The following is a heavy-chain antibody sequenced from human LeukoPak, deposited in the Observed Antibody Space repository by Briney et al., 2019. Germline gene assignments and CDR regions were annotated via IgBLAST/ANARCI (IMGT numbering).Heavy chain of an antibody. J-gene: IGHJ4*02. Sequence: GGSLRLSCAASGLIFSNYAMNWVRQASGKGLEWVSGITDSGRKTYYADSVKGRFSISRDNSKNTVYLQMSDLRAEDTAVYYCAKITKATTPNYWGQGTLVTVSS. CDR2: ITDSGRKT. CDR3: AKITKATTPNY. D-gene: IGHD4-17*01. V-gene: IGHV3-23*01. CDR1: GLIFSNYA.